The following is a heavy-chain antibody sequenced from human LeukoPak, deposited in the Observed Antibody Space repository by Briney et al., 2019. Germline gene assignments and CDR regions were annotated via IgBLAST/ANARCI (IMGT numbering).Heavy chain of an antibody. Sequence: GGSLRLSCAASGFTFSNAWMSWVRQAPGEGLDWVGHIKSKIDGETTGYAAPVKGRFTISRDDSKNMLYLQMNSLKTEDTAVYYCTTELGLSFGVRYFDHWGQGTSATVSS. CDR3: TTELGLSFGVRYFDH. V-gene: IGHV3-15*01. J-gene: IGHJ4*02. D-gene: IGHD3-10*01. CDR2: IKSKIDGETT. CDR1: GFTFSNAW.